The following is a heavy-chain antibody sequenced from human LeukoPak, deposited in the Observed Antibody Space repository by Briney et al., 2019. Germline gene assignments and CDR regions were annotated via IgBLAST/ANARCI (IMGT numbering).Heavy chain of an antibody. V-gene: IGHV3-53*01. CDR1: GFTVSSNY. J-gene: IGHJ3*02. Sequence: GGSLRLSCAASGFTVSSNYMSWVRQAPGKGLEWVSVIYSGGSTYYADSVKGRFTISRDNSKNTLYLQMNSLRAEDTAVYYCARDHTLSWAFDIWGQGTMVTVSS. CDR3: ARDHTLSWAFDI. CDR2: IYSGGST.